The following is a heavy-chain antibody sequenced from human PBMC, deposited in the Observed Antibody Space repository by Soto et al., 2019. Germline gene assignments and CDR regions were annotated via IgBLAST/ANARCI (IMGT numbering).Heavy chain of an antibody. J-gene: IGHJ6*02. D-gene: IGHD3-3*01. V-gene: IGHV3-30-3*01. CDR3: ARDPGIRSYYDFWSGYYPYGVDV. CDR2: ISYDGSNK. Sequence: GGSLRLSCAASGFTFSSYAMHWVRQAPGKGLEWVAVISYDGSNKYYADSVKGRFTISRDNSKNTLYLQMNSLRAEDTAVYYCARDPGIRSYYDFWSGYYPYGVDVWGQGTTVTVSS. CDR1: GFTFSSYA.